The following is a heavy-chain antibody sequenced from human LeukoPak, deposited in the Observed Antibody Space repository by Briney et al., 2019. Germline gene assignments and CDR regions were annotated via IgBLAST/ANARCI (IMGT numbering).Heavy chain of an antibody. D-gene: IGHD7-27*01. CDR1: GFTFSSYG. CDR3: AKDGNWGFYYYYYMDV. CDR2: IRYDGSNK. Sequence: GGSLRLSCAAPGFTFSSYGMHWVRQAPGKGLEWVAFIRYDGSNKYYADSVKGRFTISRDNSKNTLYLQMNSLRAEDTAVYYCAKDGNWGFYYYYYMDVWGKGTTVTVSS. J-gene: IGHJ6*03. V-gene: IGHV3-30*02.